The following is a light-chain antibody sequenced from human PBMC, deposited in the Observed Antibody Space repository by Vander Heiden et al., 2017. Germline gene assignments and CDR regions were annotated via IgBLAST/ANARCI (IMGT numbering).Light chain of an antibody. CDR2: EVT. V-gene: IGLV2-8*01. Sequence: QSPLTQPPSASGSPGQSVTVSCTGTSSDVGGYKYVSGYQQHPGKAPKLMIYEVTKRPSGVPDRFSGSKSGNTASLTVSGLQAEDEADYYCISYAGSNNLVFGGGTKLTVL. CDR3: ISYAGSNNLV. J-gene: IGLJ2*01. CDR1: SSDVGGYKY.